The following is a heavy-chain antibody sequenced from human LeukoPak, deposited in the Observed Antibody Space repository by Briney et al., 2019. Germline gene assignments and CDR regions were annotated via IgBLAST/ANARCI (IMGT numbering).Heavy chain of an antibody. D-gene: IGHD2-2*02. CDR2: ISAYNGNT. CDR3: ARETVGYCSSTSCYTDYGMDV. J-gene: IGHJ6*02. Sequence: ASVKVSCKASGYTFTSYGTSWVRQAPGQGLEWMGWISAYNGNTNYAQKLQGRVTMTTDTSTSTAYMELRSLRSDDTAVYYCARETVGYCSSTSCYTDYGMDVWGQGTTVTVSS. V-gene: IGHV1-18*01. CDR1: GYTFTSYG.